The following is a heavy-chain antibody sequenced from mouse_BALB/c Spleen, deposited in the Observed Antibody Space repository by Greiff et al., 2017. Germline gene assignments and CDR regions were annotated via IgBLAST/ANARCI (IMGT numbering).Heavy chain of an antibody. J-gene: IGHJ4*01. D-gene: IGHD2-14*01. CDR3: ARRYDAMDY. CDR1: GFTFSDYY. CDR2: ISDGGSYT. V-gene: IGHV5-4*02. Sequence: EVKLMESGGGLVKPGGSLKLSCAASGFTFSDYYMYWVRQTPEKRLEWVATISDGGSYTYYPDSVKGRFTISRDNARNILYLQMSSLRSEDTAMYYCARRYDAMDYWGQGTSVTVSS.